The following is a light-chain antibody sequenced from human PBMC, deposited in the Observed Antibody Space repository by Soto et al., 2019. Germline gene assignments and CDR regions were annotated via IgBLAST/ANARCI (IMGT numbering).Light chain of an antibody. J-gene: IGKJ5*01. Sequence: DIQMTQSPSTLSTSIGDTVTITCRASQTIDDWLAWYQQKPGRAPKLLIYTASSLQGGVPSRFRGSGSGTEFTLTIRSLQPDDFAVYYCQQYYNYITFGQGTRLDIK. CDR3: QQYYNYIT. V-gene: IGKV1-5*03. CDR2: TAS. CDR1: QTIDDW.